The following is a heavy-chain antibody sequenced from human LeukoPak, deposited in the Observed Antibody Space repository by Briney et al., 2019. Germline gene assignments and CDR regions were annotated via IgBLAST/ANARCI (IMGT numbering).Heavy chain of an antibody. CDR1: GGSFSGYY. CDR2: INHSGST. Sequence: SETLSLTCAVYGGSFSGYYWSWIRQPPGKGLEWIGEINHSGSTNYNPSLKSRVTISVDTSKNQFSLKLSSVTAADTAVYYCASHCSTTTCLGVDYWGQGTLVTVSS. J-gene: IGHJ4*02. V-gene: IGHV4-34*01. D-gene: IGHD2-2*01. CDR3: ASHCSTTTCLGVDY.